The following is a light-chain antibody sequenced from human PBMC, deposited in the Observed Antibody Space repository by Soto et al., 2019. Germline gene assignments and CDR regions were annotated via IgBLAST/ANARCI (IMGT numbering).Light chain of an antibody. CDR1: QSLVYSDGNTY. CDR3: MQGSHLPYT. Sequence: DVVMTQSPLSLPVTLGQPASISCRSSQSLVYSDGNTYLSWFQQRPGQSPRRLIYEVSNRDSGVPDRFSGSGSGSDFTLKISRVEAEDVAIYYCMQGSHLPYTFGQGTKLEIK. V-gene: IGKV2-30*01. J-gene: IGKJ2*01. CDR2: EVS.